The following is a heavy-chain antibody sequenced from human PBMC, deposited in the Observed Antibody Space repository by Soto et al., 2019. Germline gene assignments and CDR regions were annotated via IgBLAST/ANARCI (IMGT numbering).Heavy chain of an antibody. J-gene: IGHJ6*02. D-gene: IGHD6-6*01. V-gene: IGHV3-48*02. CDR2: ISSSSSTI. Sequence: GGSLRLSCAASGFTFSSYSMNWVRQAPGKGLEWVSYISSSSSTIYYADSVKGRFTISRDNAKNSLYLQMNSLRDEDTAVYYCARPEYSSPSYGVDVWGQGTTVTVSS. CDR3: ARPEYSSPSYGVDV. CDR1: GFTFSSYS.